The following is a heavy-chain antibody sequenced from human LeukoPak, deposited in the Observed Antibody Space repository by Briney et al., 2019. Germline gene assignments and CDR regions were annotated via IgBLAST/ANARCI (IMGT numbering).Heavy chain of an antibody. CDR1: GGTFSSYA. D-gene: IGHD2-2*01. CDR3: AREGYCSSTSCARRYYYMDV. Sequence: SVKVSCKASGGTFSSYAISWVRQAPGQGLEWMGGIIPIFGTANYAQKFQGRVTITADESTSTAYMELSSLRSEDTAVYYCAREGYCSSTSCARRYYYMDVGGKGTRSPSP. CDR2: IIPIFGTA. J-gene: IGHJ6*03. V-gene: IGHV1-69*13.